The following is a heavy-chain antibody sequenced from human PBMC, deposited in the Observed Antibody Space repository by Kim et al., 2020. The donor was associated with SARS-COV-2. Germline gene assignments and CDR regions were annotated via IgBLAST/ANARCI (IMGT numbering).Heavy chain of an antibody. J-gene: IGHJ4*02. CDR2: ITSSGSRT. CDR1: GFSFSNYE. Sequence: GGSLRLSCAASGFSFSNYEMHWVRQAPGKGLEWISYITSSGSRTYFADSVKGRFTISRDNAKNSLSLQMTGLRAEDTAVYYCVRAFGFYDASLYYYSDYWGRGTLVTVSS. CDR3: VRAFGFYDASLYYYSDY. D-gene: IGHD3-22*01. V-gene: IGHV3-48*03.